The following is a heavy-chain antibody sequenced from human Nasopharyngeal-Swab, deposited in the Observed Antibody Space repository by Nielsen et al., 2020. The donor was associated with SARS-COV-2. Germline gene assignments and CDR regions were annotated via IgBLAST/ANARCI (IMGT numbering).Heavy chain of an antibody. Sequence: SETLSLTCTVSGGSISSGGYYWSWIRQHPGKGLEWIGYIYYSGSTYYNPSLKSRVTISVDTSKNQFSLKLSSVTAADTAVYYCARDKGGDYDPSYAFDIWGQGTMVTVSS. J-gene: IGHJ3*02. CDR3: ARDKGGDYDPSYAFDI. D-gene: IGHD4-17*01. CDR2: IYYSGST. V-gene: IGHV4-31*03. CDR1: GGSISSGGYY.